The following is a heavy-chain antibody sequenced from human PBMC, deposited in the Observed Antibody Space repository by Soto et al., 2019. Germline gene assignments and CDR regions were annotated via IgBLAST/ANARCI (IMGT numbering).Heavy chain of an antibody. J-gene: IGHJ3*02. CDR1: GGSISSGGYY. V-gene: IGHV4-31*03. CDR2: IYYSGST. D-gene: IGHD3-10*01. Sequence: SETLSLTCTVSGGSISSGGYYWSWIRQHPGKGLEWIGYIYYSGSTYYNPSLKSRVTISVDMSKNQFSLKLSSVTAADTAVYYCARENYGSGSYYILSAFDIWGQGTMVTVSS. CDR3: ARENYGSGSYYILSAFDI.